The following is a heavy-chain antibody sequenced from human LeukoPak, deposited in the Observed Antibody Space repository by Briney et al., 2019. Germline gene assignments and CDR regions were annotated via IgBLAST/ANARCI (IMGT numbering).Heavy chain of an antibody. V-gene: IGHV3-23*01. CDR2: ISGSGGSA. D-gene: IGHD6-19*01. CDR3: AKFTVAGKFYYFDY. CDR1: GFTFSSYA. Sequence: PGGSLRLSCAASGFTFSSYAMGWVRQAPGKGLEWVSAISGSGGSAYYADSVKGRFTISRDNSKNTLYLQMNSLRAEDTAVYYCAKFTVAGKFYYFDYWGQGTLVTVSS. J-gene: IGHJ4*02.